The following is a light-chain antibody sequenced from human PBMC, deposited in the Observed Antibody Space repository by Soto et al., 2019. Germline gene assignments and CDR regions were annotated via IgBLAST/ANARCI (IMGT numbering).Light chain of an antibody. CDR3: LQEYSPLHA. CDR1: QSIASF. V-gene: IGKV1-39*01. CDR2: DTS. J-gene: IGKJ4*01. Sequence: DIQMTQSPSSLSASIGDTVTITCRASQSIASFLNWLQLKPGKAPKLLISDTSTLQSGVPSRFSGCGSGTEFTLPIRSLQPEDSALYFCLQEYSPLHAFGAGTRVEIK.